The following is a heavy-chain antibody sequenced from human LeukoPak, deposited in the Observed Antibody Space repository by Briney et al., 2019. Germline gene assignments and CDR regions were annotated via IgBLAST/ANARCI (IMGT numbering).Heavy chain of an antibody. CDR1: GFTVSSNY. J-gene: IGHJ4*02. V-gene: IGHV3-66*01. CDR2: IYSGGST. D-gene: IGHD2-15*01. Sequence: PGGSLRLSCAASGFTVSSNYMSWVRQAPGKGLEWVSVIYSGGSTYYADSVKGRSTISRDNSKNTLYLQMNSLRAEDTAVYYCARDLLGSIDYWGQGTLVTVSS. CDR3: ARDLLGSIDY.